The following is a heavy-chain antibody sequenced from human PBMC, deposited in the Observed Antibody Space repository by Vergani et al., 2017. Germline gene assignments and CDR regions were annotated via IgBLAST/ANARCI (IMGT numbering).Heavy chain of an antibody. CDR2: ISGSGGST. CDR1: GFTFSSYA. D-gene: IGHD2-2*02. CDR3: ARSHCSSTSCYTSDAFDI. V-gene: IGHV3-23*01. Sequence: EVQLLESGGGLVQPGGSLRLSCAASGFTFSSYAMSWVRQAPGKGLEWVSAISGSGGSTYYADSVKGRFTISRDNSKNTLYLQMNSLRAEDTAVYYCARSHCSSTSCYTSDAFDIWGQGTMVTVSS. J-gene: IGHJ3*02.